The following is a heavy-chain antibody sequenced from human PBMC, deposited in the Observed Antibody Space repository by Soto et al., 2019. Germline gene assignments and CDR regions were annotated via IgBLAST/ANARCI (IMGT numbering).Heavy chain of an antibody. D-gene: IGHD2-21*01. CDR2: ISGSGGVT. CDR1: GFTFSSYS. CDR3: SKVTDCGVRRCDDVIDI. V-gene: IGHV3-23*01. Sequence: EVQLLESGGGLAQPGGSLRLSCAASGFTFSSYSMNWVRKAPGKGLEWVSIISGSGGVTSYADSVKLRYTISRNNSKNSLFRQMKGLRDDAPAVYYCSKVTDCGVRRCDDVIDIWRHVTLVT. J-gene: IGHJ3*02.